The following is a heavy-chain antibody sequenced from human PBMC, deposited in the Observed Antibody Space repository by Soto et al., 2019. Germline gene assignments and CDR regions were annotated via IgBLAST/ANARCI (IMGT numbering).Heavy chain of an antibody. J-gene: IGHJ6*02. CDR3: ARENRPIFGVVITYGMDV. V-gene: IGHV1-2*04. Sequence: QVPLVQSGAEVKKPGASVKVSCKASGYTFTGYYMHWVRQAPGQGLEWMGWINPNSGGTNYAQKFQGWVTMTRDTSISTAYMELSRLRSDDTAVYYCARENRPIFGVVITYGMDVWGQGTTVTVSS. CDR1: GYTFTGYY. CDR2: INPNSGGT. D-gene: IGHD3-3*01.